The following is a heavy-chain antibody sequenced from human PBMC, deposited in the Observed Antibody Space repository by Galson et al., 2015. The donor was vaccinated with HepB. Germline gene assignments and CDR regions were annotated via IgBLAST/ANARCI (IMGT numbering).Heavy chain of an antibody. D-gene: IGHD1-26*01. J-gene: IGHJ4*02. CDR2: ISSSGSTI. CDR1: GFTFSSYE. V-gene: IGHV3-48*03. Sequence: SLRLSCAASGFTFSSYEMNWVRQAPGKGLEWVSYISSSGSTIYYADSVKGRFTISRDNAKNSLYLQMNSLRAEDTAVYYCARPYSGSRGGDYWGQGTLVTVS. CDR3: ARPYSGSRGGDY.